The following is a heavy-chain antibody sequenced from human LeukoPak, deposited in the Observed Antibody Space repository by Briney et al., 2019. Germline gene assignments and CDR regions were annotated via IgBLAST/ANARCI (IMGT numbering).Heavy chain of an antibody. CDR1: GGTFSSYA. D-gene: IGHD3-3*01. CDR3: AKGGYYDFWSGYF. V-gene: IGHV3-23*01. J-gene: IGHJ4*02. CDR2: ISGSGGST. Sequence: ASVKVSCKASGGTFSSYAMSWVRQAPGKGLEWVSAISGSGGSTYYADSVKGRFTISRDNSKNTLYLQMNSLRAEDTAVYYCAKGGYYDFWSGYFWGQGTLVTVSS.